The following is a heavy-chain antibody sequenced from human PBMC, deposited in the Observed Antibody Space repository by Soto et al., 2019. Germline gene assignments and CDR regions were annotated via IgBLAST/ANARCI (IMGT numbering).Heavy chain of an antibody. CDR3: AKGAGHSSGWTALIDY. Sequence: GGSLRLSCAASGFTFSSYGMHWVRQAPGKGLEWVAVISYDGSNKYYADSVKGRFTISRDNSKNTLYLQMNSLRAEDTAVYYCAKGAGHSSGWTALIDYWGQGTLVTVSS. D-gene: IGHD6-19*01. V-gene: IGHV3-30*18. CDR2: ISYDGSNK. J-gene: IGHJ4*02. CDR1: GFTFSSYG.